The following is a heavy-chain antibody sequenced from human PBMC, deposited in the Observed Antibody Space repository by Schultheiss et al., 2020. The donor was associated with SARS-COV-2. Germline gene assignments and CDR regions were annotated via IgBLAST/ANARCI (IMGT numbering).Heavy chain of an antibody. CDR3: ERDYMTLNYYYYGMDV. Sequence: GGSLRLSCAASGFTFSSYAMHWVRQAPGKGLEWVAVISYDGSNKYYTDSVKGRFTISRDNSKNTLYLQMNSLRAEDTAVYYCERDYMTLNYYYYGMDVWGQGTTVTVSS. CDR1: GFTFSSYA. D-gene: IGHD2-21*02. V-gene: IGHV3-30*04. CDR2: ISYDGSNK. J-gene: IGHJ6*02.